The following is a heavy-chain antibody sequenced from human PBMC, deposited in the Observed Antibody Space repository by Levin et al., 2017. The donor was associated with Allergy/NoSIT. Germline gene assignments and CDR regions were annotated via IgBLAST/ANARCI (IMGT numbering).Heavy chain of an antibody. D-gene: IGHD2-15*01. V-gene: IGHV3-11*03. CDR2: ISRRGDYA. Sequence: GGSLRLSCAASGFSFSDSYMTWIRQAPGKGLEWVSYISRRGDYANYADSVKGRFTISRDNAKNSLSLHMNSLRAEDTAVYYCARTVGSGDCSGGSCSNGFDPWGQGTLVTVSS. J-gene: IGHJ5*02. CDR3: ARTVGSGDCSGGSCSNGFDP. CDR1: GFSFSDSY.